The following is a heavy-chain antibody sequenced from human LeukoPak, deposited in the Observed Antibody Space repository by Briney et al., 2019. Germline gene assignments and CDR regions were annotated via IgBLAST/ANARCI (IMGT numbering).Heavy chain of an antibody. V-gene: IGHV6-1*01. CDR2: TYYTSKWYN. CDR1: GDSVSTNNTA. Sequence: SQTLSLTCAISGDSVSTNNTAWNWIRQSPSRGLEWLGRTYYTSKWYNDYAVSVKSRITINPDTSKNQLSLQLNSVTPEDTALYYCARDINPWSGYSGFDYWGQGTLVTVSS. CDR3: ARDINPWSGYSGFDY. J-gene: IGHJ4*02. D-gene: IGHD3-3*01.